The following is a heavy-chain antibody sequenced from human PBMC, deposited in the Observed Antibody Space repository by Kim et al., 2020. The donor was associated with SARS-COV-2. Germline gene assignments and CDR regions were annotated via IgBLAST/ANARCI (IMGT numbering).Heavy chain of an antibody. CDR3: ARAPSQAVVGPTTIRYFDS. CDR1: GGSVSSASYY. CDR2: IYYSGRT. J-gene: IGHJ4*02. D-gene: IGHD1-26*01. V-gene: IGHV4-61*01. Sequence: SETLSLTCTVSGGSVSSASYYWAWIRQPPGKQLEWTGYIYYSGRTNYNPSLKSRVTMSIATSRNQFSLKLTSMTAADTAVYYCARAPSQAVVGPTTIRYFDSWGQGTLVTVSS.